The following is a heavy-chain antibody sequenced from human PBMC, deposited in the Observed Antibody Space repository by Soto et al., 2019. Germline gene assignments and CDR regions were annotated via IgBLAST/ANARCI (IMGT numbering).Heavy chain of an antibody. Sequence: GGSLRLSCAASGFTFSSYGMHWVRQAPGKGLEWVAVIWYDGSNKYYADSVKGRFTISRDNSKNTLYLQMNSLRAEDTAVYYCAREGQSSSWYGVDYYYGMDVWGQGTTVTVSS. V-gene: IGHV3-33*01. CDR2: IWYDGSNK. J-gene: IGHJ6*02. D-gene: IGHD6-13*01. CDR1: GFTFSSYG. CDR3: AREGQSSSWYGVDYYYGMDV.